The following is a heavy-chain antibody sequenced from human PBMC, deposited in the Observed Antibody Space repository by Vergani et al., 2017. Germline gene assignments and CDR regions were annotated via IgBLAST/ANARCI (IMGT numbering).Heavy chain of an antibody. CDR3: ARDTAVGDDVFDL. CDR1: GTSVSSGTHY. CDR2: IYTSGST. V-gene: IGHV4-61*02. D-gene: IGHD4-23*01. J-gene: IGHJ3*01. Sequence: QVQLPESGPGLVRPSETLSLTCSVSGTSVSSGTHYWNWIRQPADKTLEWIGRIYTSGSTDYNPTLRSRITLSLVRSTNQVSLKVSSVTAADTAVYFCARDTAVGDDVFDLGGQGTLASVSA.